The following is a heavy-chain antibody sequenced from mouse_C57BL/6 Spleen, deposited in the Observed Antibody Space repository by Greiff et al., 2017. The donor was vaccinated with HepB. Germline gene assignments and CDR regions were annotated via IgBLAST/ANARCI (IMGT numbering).Heavy chain of an antibody. Sequence: QVQLQQPGAELVKPGASVKMSCKASGYTFTSYWITWVKQRPGQGLEWIGDIYPGSGSTNYNGKFKSKATLTVDTSSSTAYMQLSSLTSEDSAVYYCARRGNYDYYAMDYWGQGTSVTVSS. D-gene: IGHD2-1*01. CDR1: GYTFTSYW. V-gene: IGHV1-55*01. CDR3: ARRGNYDYYAMDY. CDR2: IYPGSGST. J-gene: IGHJ4*01.